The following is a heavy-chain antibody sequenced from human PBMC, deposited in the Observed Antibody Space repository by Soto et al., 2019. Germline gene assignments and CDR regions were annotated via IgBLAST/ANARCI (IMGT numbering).Heavy chain of an antibody. CDR1: ENTFSRYW. CDR3: TRLICLSPSCHYYYGMDV. Sequence: PGGSLRLSCVASENTFSRYWMHWVRQAPGKGLVWVSRINGDGSSTNYADSVKGRFTISRDNAKNTLYLQMNSLRAEDTAVYYCTRLICLSPSCHYYYGMDVWGQVTTVIVSS. J-gene: IGHJ6*02. CDR2: INGDGSST. D-gene: IGHD2-2*01. V-gene: IGHV3-74*01.